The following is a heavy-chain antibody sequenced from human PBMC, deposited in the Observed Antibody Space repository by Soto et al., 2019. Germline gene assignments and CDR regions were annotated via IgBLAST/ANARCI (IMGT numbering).Heavy chain of an antibody. J-gene: IGHJ4*02. V-gene: IGHV4-30-4*01. D-gene: IGHD6-13*01. CDR3: ARVAAGIDY. Sequence: SETLPLTCTVSGGSISSGDYYWSWIRQPPGKGLEWIGYIYYSGSTYYNPSLKSRVTISVDTSKNQFSLKLSSVTAADTAVYYCARVAAGIDYWGQGTLVTVPQ. CDR1: GGSISSGDYY. CDR2: IYYSGST.